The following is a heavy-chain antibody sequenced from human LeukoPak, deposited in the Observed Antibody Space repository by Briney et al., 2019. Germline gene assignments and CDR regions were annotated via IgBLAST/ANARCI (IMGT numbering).Heavy chain of an antibody. J-gene: IGHJ4*02. CDR1: GFTFSSYW. CDR3: ARTIAARRRVGYFDY. D-gene: IGHD6-6*01. Sequence: GGSLRLSCAASGFTFSSYWMSWVRQAPGKGLEWVANIKQDGSEKYYVDSVKGRFTISRDNAKNSLYLQMNSLRAEDTAVYYCARTIAARRRVGYFDYWGQGTLVTVSS. CDR2: IKQDGSEK. V-gene: IGHV3-7*01.